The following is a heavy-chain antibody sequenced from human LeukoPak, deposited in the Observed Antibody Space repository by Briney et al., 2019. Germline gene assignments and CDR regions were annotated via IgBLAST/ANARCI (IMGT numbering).Heavy chain of an antibody. Sequence: SETLSLTCTVSGDSISTSSYYWGWIRQPPGKGLEWIGIIYYSGSTYYNPSLQSRVTISVDTSKNQFSLNLSSVTATDTAVYYCGRLLPPPGGYSPVDYWGQGTLVTVSS. V-gene: IGHV4-39*01. CDR1: GDSISTSSYY. J-gene: IGHJ4*02. CDR2: IYYSGST. D-gene: IGHD2-15*01. CDR3: GRLLPPPGGYSPVDY.